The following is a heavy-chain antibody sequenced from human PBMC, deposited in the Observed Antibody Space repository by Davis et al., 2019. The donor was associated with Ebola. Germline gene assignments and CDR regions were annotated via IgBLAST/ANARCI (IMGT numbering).Heavy chain of an antibody. D-gene: IGHD1-26*01. V-gene: IGHV3-23*01. CDR1: GFTFSNYD. CDR3: GGAWD. CDR2: ISSNGATT. J-gene: IGHJ4*02. Sequence: PGGSLRLSCVDSGFTFSNYDMTWVRQAPGKGLDWVSRISSNGATTYYADSVRGRFTISRDNSRNTLYLQMNSLRAEDTAIYYCGGAWDWGQGTPVTVSS.